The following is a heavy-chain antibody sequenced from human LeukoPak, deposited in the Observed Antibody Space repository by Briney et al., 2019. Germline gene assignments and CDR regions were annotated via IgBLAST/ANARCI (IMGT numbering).Heavy chain of an antibody. CDR2: IYYSGST. CDR1: SGSISNYY. D-gene: IGHD3-22*01. J-gene: IGHJ4*02. Sequence: PSETLSLTCTVSSGSISNYYWGWIRQPPGQGLECIGYIYYSGSTNYNRSLTRRVTISVDTSKNQFSLKLSSVAAADTAVYYCARLSDSDSSGYYWGFEYWGQGTLVTVSS. V-gene: IGHV4-59*08. CDR3: ARLSDSDSSGYYWGFEY.